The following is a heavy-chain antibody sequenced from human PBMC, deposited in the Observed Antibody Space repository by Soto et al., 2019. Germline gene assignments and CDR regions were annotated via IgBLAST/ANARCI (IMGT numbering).Heavy chain of an antibody. Sequence: GGSLRLSCAASGFTFSSYSMNWVRQAPGKGLEWVSYISSSSSTIYYADSVKGRFTISRDNAKNSLYLQMNSLRDEDTAVYYCATRAEYSSGWYVYWGQGTLVTVSS. CDR2: ISSSSSTI. J-gene: IGHJ4*02. CDR1: GFTFSSYS. V-gene: IGHV3-48*02. D-gene: IGHD6-19*01. CDR3: ATRAEYSSGWYVY.